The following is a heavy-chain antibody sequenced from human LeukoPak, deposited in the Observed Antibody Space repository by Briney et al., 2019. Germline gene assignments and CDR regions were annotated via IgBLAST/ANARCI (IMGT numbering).Heavy chain of an antibody. CDR2: IYSGGST. Sequence: PGESLRLSCAASGFTVSSNYMSWVRQAPGKGLEWVSVIYSGGSTYYADSVKGRFTISRDNSKNTLYLQMNSLRAEDTAVYYCASTPAGGYSYGYGYWGQGTLVTVSS. J-gene: IGHJ4*02. CDR3: ASTPAGGYSYGYGY. CDR1: GFTVSSNY. D-gene: IGHD5-18*01. V-gene: IGHV3-53*01.